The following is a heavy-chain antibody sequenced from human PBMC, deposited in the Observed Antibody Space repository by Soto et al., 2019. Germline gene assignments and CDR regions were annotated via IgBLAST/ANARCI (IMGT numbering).Heavy chain of an antibody. D-gene: IGHD6-6*01. Sequence: GASLKISCQGSGYKFPDYWIGWVRQMPGKGLEWMGMIYPADSDTRYSPSFQGQVTISADKSITTAYMQWSSLKASDTAMYFCVAYSGASGRHFDYWGQGALVTVSS. CDR2: IYPADSDT. J-gene: IGHJ4*02. CDR3: VAYSGASGRHFDY. CDR1: GYKFPDYW. V-gene: IGHV5-51*01.